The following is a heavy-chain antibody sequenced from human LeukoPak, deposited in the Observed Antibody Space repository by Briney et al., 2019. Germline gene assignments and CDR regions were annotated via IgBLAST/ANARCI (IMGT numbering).Heavy chain of an antibody. CDR2: IPYDGSNN. J-gene: IGHJ4*02. V-gene: IGHV3-30*03. Sequence: HPGGSLRLSCAASGFTFSDYSMNWVRQAPGKGLEWVATIPYDGSNNFYADSMKGRFTISRDNSKNTLFLQMNTLRAEDTALYYCARDRMSGGGYSSYLDSWGQGALVTVSS. CDR1: GFTFSDYS. D-gene: IGHD5-18*01. CDR3: ARDRMSGGGYSSYLDS.